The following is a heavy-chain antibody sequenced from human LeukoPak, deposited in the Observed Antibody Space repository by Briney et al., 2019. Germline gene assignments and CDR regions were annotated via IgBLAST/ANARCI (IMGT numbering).Heavy chain of an antibody. V-gene: IGHV3-23*01. CDR2: ITGSGVST. CDR3: AKDEQPGGG. CDR1: GFTFSSYA. D-gene: IGHD1/OR15-1a*01. J-gene: IGHJ2*01. Sequence: GGSLRLSCAASGFTFSSYAMSWVRQAPGKGLEWVSTITGSGVSTYYADPVKGRFTISRDNSKNTLYLQMNSLRAEDTAVYYCAKDEQPGGGRGRGTLVTVSS.